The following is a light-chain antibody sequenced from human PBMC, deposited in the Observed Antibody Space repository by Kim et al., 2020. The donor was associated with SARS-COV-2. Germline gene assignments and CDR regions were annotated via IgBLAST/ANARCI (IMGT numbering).Light chain of an antibody. CDR3: QQYHSYPLT. Sequence: ASVASRVTITCRASQDISNYLAWFQQKPGKAPTSLIYATSSLQTGVPSKFSGSGSGTDFTLTISSLQPEDFATYYCQQYHSYPLTFGEGTRLDIK. J-gene: IGKJ5*01. V-gene: IGKV1-16*02. CDR2: ATS. CDR1: QDISNY.